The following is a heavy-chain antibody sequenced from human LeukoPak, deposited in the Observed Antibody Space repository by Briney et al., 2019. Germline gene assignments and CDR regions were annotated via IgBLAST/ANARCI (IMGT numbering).Heavy chain of an antibody. D-gene: IGHD2-15*01. V-gene: IGHV4-59*01. Sequence: PSETLSLTCTVSGGSISSYYWSWIRQPPGRGLEWIGYIYYSGSTNYNPSLKSRVTISVDTSKNQFSLKLSSVTAADTAVYYCARDSQNRWLLDAFDIWGQGTMVTVSS. CDR3: ARDSQNRWLLDAFDI. J-gene: IGHJ3*02. CDR1: GGSISSYY. CDR2: IYYSGST.